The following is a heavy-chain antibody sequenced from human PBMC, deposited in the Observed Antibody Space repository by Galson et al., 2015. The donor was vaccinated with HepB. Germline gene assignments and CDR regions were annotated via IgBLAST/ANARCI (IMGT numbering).Heavy chain of an antibody. Sequence: QSGAEVKKPGESLRISCKGSGYSFVSYWINWVRQMPGKGLEWMGRFNPSDSNINYSPSFQGHVTLSGDKSISTAYLQWSSLKASDTAMYYCATSASCGGDCYSPYWGQGTLVTVSS. V-gene: IGHV5-10-1*01. CDR1: GYSFVSYW. CDR2: FNPSDSNI. J-gene: IGHJ4*02. D-gene: IGHD2-21*02. CDR3: ATSASCGGDCYSPY.